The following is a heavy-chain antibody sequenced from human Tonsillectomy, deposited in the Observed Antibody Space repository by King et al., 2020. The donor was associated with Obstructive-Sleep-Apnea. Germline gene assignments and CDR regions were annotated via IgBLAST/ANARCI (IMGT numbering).Heavy chain of an antibody. Sequence: VQLQESGPGLVKPSQTLSLTCTVSGDSITTGGYFWSWIRQPPGKGLEWIGYFYYRGSTYYNPALKSRFAISVDTSKNQFFLKLTAVTAADMAMYYCARGNWDYGWFDPWGQGTLVTVSS. J-gene: IGHJ5*02. V-gene: IGHV4-31*03. D-gene: IGHD1-7*01. CDR3: ARGNWDYGWFDP. CDR2: FYYRGST. CDR1: GDSITTGGYF.